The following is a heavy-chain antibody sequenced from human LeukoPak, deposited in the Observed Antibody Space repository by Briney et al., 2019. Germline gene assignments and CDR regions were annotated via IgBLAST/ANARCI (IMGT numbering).Heavy chain of an antibody. CDR3: ARDNWKDSSVYVGYYYYYMDV. CDR2: IYYSGST. Sequence: SETLSLTCAVSGGSISSGGYSWSWIRQPPGKGLEWIGYIYYSGSTYYNPSLKSRVTISVDTSKNQFSLKLSSVTAADTVVYYCARDNWKDSSVYVGYYYYYMDVWGKGTTVTVSS. D-gene: IGHD3-22*01. V-gene: IGHV4-30-4*07. CDR1: GGSISSGGYS. J-gene: IGHJ6*03.